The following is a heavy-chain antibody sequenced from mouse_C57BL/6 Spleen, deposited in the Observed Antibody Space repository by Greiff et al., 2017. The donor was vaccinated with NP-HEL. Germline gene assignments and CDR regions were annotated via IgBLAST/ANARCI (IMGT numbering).Heavy chain of an antibody. Sequence: EVKLQESEGGLVQPGSSMKLSCTASGFTFSDYYMAWVRQVPEKGLEWVANINYDGSSTYYLDSLKSRFIISRDNAKNILYLQMSSLKSEDTATYYCARERGTYWYFDVWGTGTTVTVSS. CDR3: ARERGTYWYFDV. CDR2: INYDGSST. V-gene: IGHV5-16*01. J-gene: IGHJ1*03. CDR1: GFTFSDYY.